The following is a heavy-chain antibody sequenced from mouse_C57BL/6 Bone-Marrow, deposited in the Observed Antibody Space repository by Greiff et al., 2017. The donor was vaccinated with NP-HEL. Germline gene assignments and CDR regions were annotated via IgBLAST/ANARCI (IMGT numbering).Heavy chain of an antibody. V-gene: IGHV1-69*01. CDR2: IDPSDSYT. D-gene: IGHD1-1*01. Sequence: QVQLQQPGAELVMPGASVKLSCKASGYTFTSYWMHWVKQRPGQGLEWIGEIDPSDSYTNYNQKFKGKSTLTVDKSSSTAYMQLSSLTSEDSAVYYCARGYYYYGSPFAYWGQGTLVTVSA. CDR1: GYTFTSYW. J-gene: IGHJ3*01. CDR3: ARGYYYYGSPFAY.